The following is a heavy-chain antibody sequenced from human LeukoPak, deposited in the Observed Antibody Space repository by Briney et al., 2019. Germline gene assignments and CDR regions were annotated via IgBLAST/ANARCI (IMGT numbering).Heavy chain of an antibody. Sequence: GASVKVSCKASGYTFTSYGISWVRQAPGQGLEWLGWINPDNGVTIYAQKFQGRVTMTRDTSISTAYMELSRLRSDDTAVYYCARGIAVAGTGQYYYYYYYMDVWGKGTTVTISS. D-gene: IGHD6-19*01. CDR3: ARGIAVAGTGQYYYYYYYMDV. CDR1: GYTFTSYG. CDR2: INPDNGVT. V-gene: IGHV1-2*02. J-gene: IGHJ6*03.